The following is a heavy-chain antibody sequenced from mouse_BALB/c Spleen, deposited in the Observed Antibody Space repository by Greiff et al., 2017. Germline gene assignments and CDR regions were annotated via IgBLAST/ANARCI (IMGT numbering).Heavy chain of an antibody. J-gene: IGHJ3*01. Sequence: EVHLVESGGGLVKPGGSLKLSCAASGFTFSDYYMYWVRQTPEKRLEWVATISDGGSYTYYPDSVKGRFTISRDNAKNNLYLQMSSLKSEDTAMYYCARGAYDDGFAYWGQGTLVTVSA. D-gene: IGHD2-12*01. CDR2: ISDGGSYT. V-gene: IGHV5-4*02. CDR3: ARGAYDDGFAY. CDR1: GFTFSDYY.